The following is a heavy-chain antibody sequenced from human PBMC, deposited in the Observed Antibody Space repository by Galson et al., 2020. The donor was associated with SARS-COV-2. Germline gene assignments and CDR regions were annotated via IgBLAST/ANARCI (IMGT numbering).Heavy chain of an antibody. CDR3: ARMADGYGGYDYGSSPFDY. J-gene: IGHJ4*02. CDR1: GFSLTPSGMG. D-gene: IGHD5-12*01. Sequence: SGPTLVKPTQTLTLTCTCSGFSLTPSGMGVTWIRQPPGKALEWIALLDWANDTYYSTSLKTRLTISGDTSKSQVFLTMTNMHPADTATYYCARMADGYGGYDYGSSPFDYWGQGTLVTVSS. V-gene: IGHV2-70*01. CDR2: LDWANDT.